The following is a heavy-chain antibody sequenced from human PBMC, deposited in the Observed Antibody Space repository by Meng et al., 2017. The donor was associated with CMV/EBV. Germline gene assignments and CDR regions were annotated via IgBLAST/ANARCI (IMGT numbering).Heavy chain of an antibody. J-gene: IGHJ4*02. Sequence: QVQLVQSGAEVKKPGASVKVSCETSGFTFSDYYIHWVRQAPGQGLEWMGWINSNNDATNYARNFQGRVTMTKDTSINTAYMELSGLVSDDTAIYYCVRSSGWSLFECWGQGTLVTVS. CDR2: INSNNDAT. CDR1: GFTFSDYY. D-gene: IGHD6-19*01. V-gene: IGHV1-2*02. CDR3: VRSSGWSLFEC.